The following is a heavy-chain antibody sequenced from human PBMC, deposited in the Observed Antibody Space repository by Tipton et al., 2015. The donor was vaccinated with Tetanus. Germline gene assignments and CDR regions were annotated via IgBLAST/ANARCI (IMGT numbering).Heavy chain of an antibody. CDR2: VSPYNGDT. Sequence: QVQLVQSGAEVKKPGASVKVSCKASGYTFSNYGITWVRQAPGQGLEWMGWVSPYNGDTFFAQNVQGRVTMTTDTSTSPAYMELRTLRSDDPAVYYCATFYYGSGSYRGGLRKFDHWGQGTLVTVSS. J-gene: IGHJ4*02. V-gene: IGHV1-18*01. CDR3: ATFYYGSGSYRGGLRKFDH. CDR1: GYTFSNYG. D-gene: IGHD3-10*01.